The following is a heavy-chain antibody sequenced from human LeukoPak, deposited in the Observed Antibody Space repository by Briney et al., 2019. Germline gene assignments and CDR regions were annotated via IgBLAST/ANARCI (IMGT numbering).Heavy chain of an antibody. J-gene: IGHJ4*02. V-gene: IGHV1-69*13. CDR1: GGTVSSYD. CDR3: ARPKSDCSSTSCPYYFDY. D-gene: IGHD2-2*01. Sequence: SVKVSCKSSGGTVSSYDISWVRPAPGQGLEWMGGIIPIFGTANYAQKFQGRVTITADESTSTAYMELSSLRSEDTAVYYCARPKSDCSSTSCPYYFDYWGQGTLVTVSS. CDR2: IIPIFGTA.